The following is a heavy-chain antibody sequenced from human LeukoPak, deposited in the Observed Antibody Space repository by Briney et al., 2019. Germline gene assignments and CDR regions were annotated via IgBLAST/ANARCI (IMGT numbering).Heavy chain of an antibody. CDR3: ARHKFHSSGWSFDY. CDR1: GDSISDYS. Sequence: SETLSLTCAVSGDSISDYSWSWIRQPPGKGLEWIGNVSYSDGTQHSPSLKTRVTLLLDTSKNPLSLRLSSVTAADTAVYYCARHKFHSSGWSFDYWGQGTLVTVSS. CDR2: VSYSDGT. V-gene: IGHV4-59*08. D-gene: IGHD6-19*01. J-gene: IGHJ4*02.